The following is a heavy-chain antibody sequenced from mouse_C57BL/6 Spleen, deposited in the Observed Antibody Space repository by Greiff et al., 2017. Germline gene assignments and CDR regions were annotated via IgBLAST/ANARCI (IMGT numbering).Heavy chain of an antibody. V-gene: IGHV1-82*01. CDR1: GYAFSSSW. CDR2: IYPGDGDT. J-gene: IGHJ4*01. CDR3: ARRTQEGAMDY. Sequence: QVQLQQSGPELVKPGASVKISCKASGYAFSSSWMNWAKQRPGKGLEWIGRIYPGDGDTNYNGKFKGKATLTADKSSSTAYMQLSSLTSEDSAVYFCARRTQEGAMDYWGQGTSVTVSS.